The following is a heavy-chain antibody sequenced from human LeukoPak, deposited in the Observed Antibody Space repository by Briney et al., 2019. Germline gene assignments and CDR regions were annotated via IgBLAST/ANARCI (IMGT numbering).Heavy chain of an antibody. CDR3: ARTHSRSQEP. J-gene: IGHJ5*02. D-gene: IGHD6-13*01. CDR2: ISSSSSYI. Sequence: GGSLRLSCAASGFTFSSYSMNWVRQAPGKGLECVSSISSSSSYIYYADSVKDQVTISVDNAKNSLYLQMNSLRAEHTAVYYCARTHSRSQEPWGQGSLVTVSS. CDR1: GFTFSSYS. V-gene: IGHV3-21*01.